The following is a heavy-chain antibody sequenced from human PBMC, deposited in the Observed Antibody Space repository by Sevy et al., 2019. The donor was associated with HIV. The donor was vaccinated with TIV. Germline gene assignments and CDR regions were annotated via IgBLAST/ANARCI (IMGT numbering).Heavy chain of an antibody. CDR2: IYYSGST. J-gene: IGHJ3*02. V-gene: IGHV4-59*01. CDR3: ARHFPYYCDSSGADAFDI. D-gene: IGHD3-22*01. Sequence: SETLSLTCTVSGGSISSYYWSWIRQPPGKGLEWIGYIYYSGSTNYNPSLKSRVTISVDTSKNQFSLKLSSVTAADTAVHYCARHFPYYCDSSGADAFDIWGQGTMVTVSS. CDR1: GGSISSYY.